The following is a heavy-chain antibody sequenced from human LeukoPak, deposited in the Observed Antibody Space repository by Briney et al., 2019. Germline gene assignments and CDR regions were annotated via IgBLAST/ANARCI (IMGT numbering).Heavy chain of an antibody. Sequence: GGSLRLPCAASGFSVSSTYMTWVRQAPGKGLEWVSVLYSGGYANYTGSVEGRFTISRDNSKNTLYLQMNSLRADDTALYYCARAYGNNGMDVWGQGTTVIVSS. CDR2: LYSGGYA. CDR1: GFSVSSTY. J-gene: IGHJ6*02. D-gene: IGHD4-11*01. V-gene: IGHV3-53*01. CDR3: ARAYGNNGMDV.